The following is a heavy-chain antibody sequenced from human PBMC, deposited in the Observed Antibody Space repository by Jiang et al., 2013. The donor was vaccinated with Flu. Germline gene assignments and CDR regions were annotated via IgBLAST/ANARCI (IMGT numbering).Heavy chain of an antibody. CDR3: AREISGTYFGALDD. CDR2: FSGRGGRT. J-gene: IGHJ4*02. Sequence: GLVQPGGSLRLSCAASGFTFSSYAMSWVRQAPGKGLEWVSAFSGRGGRTYYADSVKGRFTISRDNSKNMLYMQLNSLRAEDTAVYYCAREISGTYFGALDDWGQGTLVTVSS. CDR1: GFTFSSYA. V-gene: IGHV3-23*01. D-gene: IGHD1-26*01.